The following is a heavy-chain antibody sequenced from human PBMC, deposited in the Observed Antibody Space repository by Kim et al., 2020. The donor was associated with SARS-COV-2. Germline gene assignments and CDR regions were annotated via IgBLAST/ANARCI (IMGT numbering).Heavy chain of an antibody. Sequence: AGSVKGRFTISRDNSKNTLYLQMNSLRAEDTAVYYCAKDSRYSYGYVDYWGQGTLVTVSS. CDR3: AKDSRYSYGYVDY. D-gene: IGHD5-18*01. V-gene: IGHV3-30*02. J-gene: IGHJ4*02.